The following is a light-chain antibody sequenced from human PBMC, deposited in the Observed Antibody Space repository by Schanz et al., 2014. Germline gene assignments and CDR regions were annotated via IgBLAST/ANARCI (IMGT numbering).Light chain of an antibody. CDR3: QQRSNFLT. J-gene: IGKJ4*01. Sequence: EIVMTQSPATLSVSPGERGTLSCRASQTVSNNLAWYQQKPGQTPRLLIYAASRRAPGIPDRFSGSGSGTDFTLTIRRLEPEDFAVYYCQQRSNFLTFGGGTKVEIK. V-gene: IGKV3-11*01. CDR2: AAS. CDR1: QTVSNN.